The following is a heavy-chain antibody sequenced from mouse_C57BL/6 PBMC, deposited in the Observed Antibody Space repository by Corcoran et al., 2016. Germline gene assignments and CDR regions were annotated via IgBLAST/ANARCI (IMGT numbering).Heavy chain of an antibody. V-gene: IGHV3-6*01. CDR1: GYSITSGYY. CDR2: ISYDGSN. Sequence: DVQLQESGPGLVKPSQSLSLTCSVTGYSITSGYYWNWIRQFPGNKLEWMGYISYDGSNKYNPSLKNRISITRDTSKNQFFLKLNSVTTEDTATYYCAREGSSGYPYYFDYWGQGTTLTVSS. CDR3: AREGSSGYPYYFDY. J-gene: IGHJ2*01. D-gene: IGHD3-2*02.